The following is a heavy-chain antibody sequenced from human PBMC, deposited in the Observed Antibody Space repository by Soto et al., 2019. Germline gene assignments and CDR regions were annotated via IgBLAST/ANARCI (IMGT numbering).Heavy chain of an antibody. V-gene: IGHV3-23*01. Sequence: EVQLLESGGGLVQPGGSLRLSCAASGFTFSSYAMRWVRQAPGKGLEWVSAISGSGGSTYYADSVKGRFTISRDNSKNTLFLQMNSLRAEDTAVYYCARRGSSSCFDYWGQGTLVTVSS. D-gene: IGHD6-13*01. CDR3: ARRGSSSCFDY. CDR1: GFTFSSYA. J-gene: IGHJ4*02. CDR2: ISGSGGST.